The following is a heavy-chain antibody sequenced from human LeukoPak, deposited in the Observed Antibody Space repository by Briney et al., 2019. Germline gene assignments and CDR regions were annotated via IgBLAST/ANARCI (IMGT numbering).Heavy chain of an antibody. D-gene: IGHD3-10*01. CDR2: IYYSGST. CDR3: ARNSMVRGVITHYYYYGMDV. Sequence: SETLSLTCTVSGGSISSYYWSWIRQPPGKGLEWIGYIYYSGSTNYNPSLKSRVTISVDTSKNQFSLKLCSVTAADTAVYYCARNSMVRGVITHYYYYGMDVWGQGTTVTVSS. CDR1: GGSISSYY. V-gene: IGHV4-59*08. J-gene: IGHJ6*02.